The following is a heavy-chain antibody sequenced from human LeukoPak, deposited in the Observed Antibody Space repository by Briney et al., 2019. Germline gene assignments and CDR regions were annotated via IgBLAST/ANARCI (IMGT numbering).Heavy chain of an antibody. V-gene: IGHV1-8*01. CDR1: GYTFTSYD. J-gene: IGHJ5*02. D-gene: IGHD2-2*01. Sequence: ASVKVSCKAPGYTFTSYDINWVRQATGQGLEWMGWMNPNSGNTGYAQKFQGRVTVTRNTSISTAYMELSSLRSEDTAVYYCARGIVVVPAEGGWFDPWGQGTLVTVSS. CDR2: MNPNSGNT. CDR3: ARGIVVVPAEGGWFDP.